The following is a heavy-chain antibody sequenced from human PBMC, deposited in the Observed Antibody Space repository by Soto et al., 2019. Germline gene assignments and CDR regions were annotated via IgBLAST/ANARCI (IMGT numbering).Heavy chain of an antibody. D-gene: IGHD6-19*01. CDR2: MNPNSGNT. Sequence: ASVNVSCKSSGYTFTSYYMNWGRQATGQGLECMGWMNPNSGNTGYAQKFQGRVTMTRNTSISTAYMELSSLRSEDTAVYYCARPMYSSGWYWFDPWGQGTLVTVSS. V-gene: IGHV1-8*01. CDR3: ARPMYSSGWYWFDP. J-gene: IGHJ5*02. CDR1: GYTFTSYY.